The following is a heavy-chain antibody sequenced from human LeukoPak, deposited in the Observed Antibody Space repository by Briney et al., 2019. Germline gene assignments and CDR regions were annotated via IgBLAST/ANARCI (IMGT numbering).Heavy chain of an antibody. CDR3: ARHTLVGARNAFDI. Sequence: SETLSLTCNVSGGSISSYYWSWIRQPPGRGLEWIGYMYYSGNTNYNPSLKSRVTTSVDSSKNQFSLKLSSVTAANTAVYYCARHTLVGARNAFDIWGQGTMVTVSS. D-gene: IGHD1-26*01. V-gene: IGHV4-59*08. CDR1: GGSISSYY. J-gene: IGHJ3*02. CDR2: MYYSGNT.